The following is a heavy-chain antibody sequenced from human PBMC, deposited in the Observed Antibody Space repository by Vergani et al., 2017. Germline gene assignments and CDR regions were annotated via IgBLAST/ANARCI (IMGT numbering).Heavy chain of an antibody. CDR3: ARVYSSSSVVGVYYYYYMDV. Sequence: QVQLQESGPGLVKPSETLSLTCTVSGGSVSSGSYYWSWIRQPAGKGLEWIGYIYYSGSTNYNPSLKSRVTISVDTSKTQFSRKLSSVTAADTAGYYCARVYSSSSVVGVYYYYYMDVWGKGTTVTVSS. CDR1: GGSVSSGSYY. D-gene: IGHD6-6*01. V-gene: IGHV4-61*10. J-gene: IGHJ6*03. CDR2: IYYSGST.